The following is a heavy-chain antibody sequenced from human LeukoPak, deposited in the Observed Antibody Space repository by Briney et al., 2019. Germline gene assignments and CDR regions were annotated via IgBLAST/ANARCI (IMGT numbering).Heavy chain of an antibody. CDR3: ATFGGNGFDY. V-gene: IGHV4-30-2*01. Sequence: SETLSLTCAVSGGSISSGGYSWSWIRQPPGKGLEWIGYIYHSGSTYYNPSLKSRVTISVDRSKNQFSLKLSSVTAADTAVYYCATFGGNGFDYWGQGTLVPVFS. CDR1: GGSISSGGYS. CDR2: IYHSGST. J-gene: IGHJ4*02. D-gene: IGHD4-23*01.